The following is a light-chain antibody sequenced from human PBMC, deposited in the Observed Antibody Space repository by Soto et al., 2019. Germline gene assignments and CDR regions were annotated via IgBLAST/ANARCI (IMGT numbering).Light chain of an antibody. CDR2: DAS. CDR3: QQRSNWPPGIT. V-gene: IGKV3-11*01. Sequence: EIVLTQSPGPLSLSPGERATLSGMASQSVSSNYLAWYQQKPGQAPRLLIYDASNRATGIPARFSGSGSGTDFTLTISSLEPEDFAVYYCQQRSNWPPGITFGQGTRLEIK. J-gene: IGKJ5*01. CDR1: QSVSSNY.